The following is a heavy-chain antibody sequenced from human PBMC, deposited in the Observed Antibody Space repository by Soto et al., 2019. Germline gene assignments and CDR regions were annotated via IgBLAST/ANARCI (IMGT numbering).Heavy chain of an antibody. CDR3: WTGFFAGCGDRGDLFDF. V-gene: IGHV3-48*04. D-gene: IGHD3-10*01. Sequence: GGSLRLSCAASGFTFSTYSMNWVRQAPGKGLEWVSYISSSSSTIFYTDSVKGRFTVSRDSSKNSLSLQMNSLRAEDTAVYYCWTGFFAGCGDRGDLFDFWGQGTLVTVSS. CDR2: ISSSSSTI. J-gene: IGHJ5*01. CDR1: GFTFSTYS.